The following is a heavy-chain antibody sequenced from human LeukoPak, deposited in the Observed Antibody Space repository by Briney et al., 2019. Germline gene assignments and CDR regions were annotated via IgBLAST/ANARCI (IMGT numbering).Heavy chain of an antibody. V-gene: IGHV1-2*06. D-gene: IGHD6-13*01. CDR3: ARGQKDNGVSSSWYYFGMDV. J-gene: IGHJ6*02. Sequence: ASVKVSCKASGYTFTGYYMHWVRQAPGQGLEWMGRINPNSGGTNYAQKFQGRVTMTRDTSISTAYMELSSLRSEDTAVYYCARGQKDNGVSSSWYYFGMDVWGQGTTVTVSS. CDR2: INPNSGGT. CDR1: GYTFTGYY.